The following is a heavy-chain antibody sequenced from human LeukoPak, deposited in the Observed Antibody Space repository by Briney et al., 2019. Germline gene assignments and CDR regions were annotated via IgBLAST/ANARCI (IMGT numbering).Heavy chain of an antibody. J-gene: IGHJ4*02. Sequence: SETLSLTCTVSGGSVSSRRYYWTWIRQPPGKGLEWIGYIYYSGSTNYNPSLKSRLTISLDTSKNQFSLKLSSVAAADMAVYYCARDGSSSEGFDYWGQGTLVTVSS. CDR1: GGSVSSRRYY. D-gene: IGHD6-6*01. V-gene: IGHV4-61*01. CDR3: ARDGSSSEGFDY. CDR2: IYYSGST.